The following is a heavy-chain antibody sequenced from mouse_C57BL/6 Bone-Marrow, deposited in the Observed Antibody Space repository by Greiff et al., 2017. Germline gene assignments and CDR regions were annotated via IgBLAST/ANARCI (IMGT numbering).Heavy chain of an antibody. CDR1: GYTFTSYW. D-gene: IGHD4-1*01. J-gene: IGHJ3*01. Sequence: QVQLQQPGAELVKPGASVKMSCKASGYTFTSYWITWVKQRPGQGLEWIGDIYPGSGSTNYNEKFKSKATLTVDTSSSTAYMQLSSLTSGDSAVYYCARGLTLSEGGTIAYWGQGTLVTVSA. CDR2: IYPGSGST. V-gene: IGHV1-55*01. CDR3: ARGLTLSEGGTIAY.